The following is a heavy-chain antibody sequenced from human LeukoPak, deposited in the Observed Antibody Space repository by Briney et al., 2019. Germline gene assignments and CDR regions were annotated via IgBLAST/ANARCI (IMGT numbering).Heavy chain of an antibody. CDR3: AKDPEYCSGGSCYPDAFDI. Sequence: GGSLRLSCAASGFTFSSYAMSWVRQAPGKGLEWVSAVSGSGGSTYYADSVKGRFTISRDNSKNTLYLQMNSLRAEDTAVYYCAKDPEYCSGGSCYPDAFDIWGQGTMVTVSS. V-gene: IGHV3-23*01. CDR2: VSGSGGST. CDR1: GFTFSSYA. J-gene: IGHJ3*02. D-gene: IGHD2-15*01.